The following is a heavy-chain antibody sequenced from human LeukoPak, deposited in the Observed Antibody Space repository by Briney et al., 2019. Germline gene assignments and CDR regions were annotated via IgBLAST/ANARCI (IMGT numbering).Heavy chain of an antibody. CDR2: ISGSGGST. J-gene: IGHJ4*02. Sequence: QPGGSLRLSCAASGFTFSSYAMSWVRQAPGKGLEWVSAISGSGGSTYYADSVKGRFTISRDNSKNTLYLQMDSLRAEDTALYYCAKCGTEWGYSYLGFWGQGTLVTVSS. CDR3: AKCGTEWGYSYLGF. D-gene: IGHD5-18*01. V-gene: IGHV3-23*01. CDR1: GFTFSSYA.